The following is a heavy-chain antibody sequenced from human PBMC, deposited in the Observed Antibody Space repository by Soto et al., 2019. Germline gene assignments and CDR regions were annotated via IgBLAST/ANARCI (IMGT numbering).Heavy chain of an antibody. CDR3: ARAFGEYLYGMDV. J-gene: IGHJ6*02. V-gene: IGHV4-30-2*01. CDR2: IYHSGST. D-gene: IGHD3-10*01. CDR1: GGSPSRGGYP. Sequence: PSETLSLTWAVSGGSPSRGGYPWSCILLPPGKVLEWIGYIYHSGSTYYNPSLKSRVTISVDRSKNQFSLKLSSVTAADTAVYYCARAFGEYLYGMDVWGQGTTVTVSS.